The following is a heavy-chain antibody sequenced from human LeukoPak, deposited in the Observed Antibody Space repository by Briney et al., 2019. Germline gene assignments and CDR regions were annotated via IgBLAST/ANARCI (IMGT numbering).Heavy chain of an antibody. D-gene: IGHD6-19*01. J-gene: IGHJ3*02. Sequence: ASVKVSCKASGYTFTSYGISWVRQAPGQGLEWMGWTSAYNGNTNYAQKLQGRVTMTTDTSTSTAYMELRSLRSDDTAVYYCARTPNSGWLSAFDIWGQGTMVTVSS. CDR3: ARTPNSGWLSAFDI. V-gene: IGHV1-18*01. CDR2: TSAYNGNT. CDR1: GYTFTSYG.